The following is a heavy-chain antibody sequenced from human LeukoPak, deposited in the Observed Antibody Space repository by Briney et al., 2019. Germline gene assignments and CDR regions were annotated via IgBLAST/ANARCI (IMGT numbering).Heavy chain of an antibody. CDR2: TYFRSKWYN. CDR3: ANFYLDN. Sequence: SQTLSLTCAISGDTVSSNSAAWNWIRQSPSRGLEWLGRTYFRSKWYNDYEESVKGRISINPDTSKNQFSLQLNSVNPEDTAVYYCANFYLDNWSQGSLVTVSS. V-gene: IGHV6-1*01. CDR1: GDTVSSNSAA. D-gene: IGHD2/OR15-2a*01. J-gene: IGHJ4*02.